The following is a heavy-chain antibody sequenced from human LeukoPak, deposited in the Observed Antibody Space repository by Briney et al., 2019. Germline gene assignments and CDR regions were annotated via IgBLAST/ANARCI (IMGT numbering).Heavy chain of an antibody. CDR1: GFTFSSFW. J-gene: IGHJ4*02. V-gene: IGHV3-7*04. CDR2: IKPDGTDK. D-gene: IGHD6-13*01. Sequence: PGGSLRLSCAASGFTFSSFWMTWVRQAPGKGLEWVANIKPDGTDKYYVGSLKGRFTVSRDNAKNSLYLQMNSLKAEDTAIYYCAREGVGAAGLDYWGQGALVSVSS. CDR3: AREGVGAAGLDY.